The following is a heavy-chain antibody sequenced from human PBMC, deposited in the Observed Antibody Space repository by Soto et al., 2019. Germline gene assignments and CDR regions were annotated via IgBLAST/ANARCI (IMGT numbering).Heavy chain of an antibody. CDR2: IYDSGST. V-gene: IGHV4-59*01. Sequence: SETLSLTCTVSGGSISSYYWSWIRQPPGKGLEWIGYIYDSGSTNYNPSLKSRVTISVDTSKNQFSLKLTSVTAADTAVYYCAREGAAPYYYYGMDVWGQGTTVTVSS. D-gene: IGHD6-6*01. CDR1: GGSISSYY. CDR3: AREGAAPYYYYGMDV. J-gene: IGHJ6*02.